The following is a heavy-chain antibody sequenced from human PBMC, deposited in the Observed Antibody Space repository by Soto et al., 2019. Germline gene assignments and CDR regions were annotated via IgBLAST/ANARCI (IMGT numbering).Heavy chain of an antibody. CDR2: ISYDGRNK. CDR3: EKDREYGGAAYYFDY. V-gene: IGHV3-30*18. Sequence: PGGSLRLSCAASGFTFSNYGMHWVRQAPGKGLEWVAVISYDGRNKYTADSVKGRFTISRDNSKNTLYLQMNSLRAEDTAAYYCEKDREYGGAAYYFDYWGQGPLVTVYS. J-gene: IGHJ4*02. CDR1: GFTFSNYG. D-gene: IGHD2-21*01.